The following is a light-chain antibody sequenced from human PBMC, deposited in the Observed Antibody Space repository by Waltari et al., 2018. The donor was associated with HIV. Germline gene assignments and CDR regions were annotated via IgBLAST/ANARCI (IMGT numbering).Light chain of an antibody. CDR3: HQYYTTPWA. CDR1: QRVLYNSNSKNY. V-gene: IGKV4-1*01. CDR2: WAS. J-gene: IGKJ1*01. Sequence: DIVLTQSPDSLAVSLGEGATINCKASQRVLYNSNSKNYLSWYQQRPGQPPKLLIYWASTRESGVPDRFSGSASGTDFTLTISGLQAEDVAVYYCHQYYTTPWAFGQGTKVEIK.